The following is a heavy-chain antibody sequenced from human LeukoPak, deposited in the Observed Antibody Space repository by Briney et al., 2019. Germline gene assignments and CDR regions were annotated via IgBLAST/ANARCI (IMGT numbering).Heavy chain of an antibody. CDR1: GGSFSGYY. V-gene: IGHV4-34*01. D-gene: IGHD2-15*01. CDR2: INHSGST. J-gene: IGHJ4*02. CDR3: ARGVAATSYYFDH. Sequence: PSETLSLTCAVYGGSFSGYYWSWIRQPPGKGLEWIGEINHSGSTNYNPSLKSRVTISVDTSKNQFSLKLSSVTAADTAVYYCARGVAATSYYFDHWGQGTLVTVSS.